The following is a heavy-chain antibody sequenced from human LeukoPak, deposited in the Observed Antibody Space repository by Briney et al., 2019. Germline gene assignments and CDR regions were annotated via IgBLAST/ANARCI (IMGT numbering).Heavy chain of an antibody. V-gene: IGHV3-23*01. CDR3: AKGTATVTSRFFDY. Sequence: PGGSLRLSCAASGFTFRYYAMHWVRQAPGKGLEWVSTISDNSGSTYYPDSVKGRFTIPRDDSKNTLYLQMKSLRAEDTAVYYCAKGTATVTSRFFDYWGQGTLVTVSS. D-gene: IGHD2-21*02. CDR2: ISDNSGST. CDR1: GFTFRYYA. J-gene: IGHJ4*02.